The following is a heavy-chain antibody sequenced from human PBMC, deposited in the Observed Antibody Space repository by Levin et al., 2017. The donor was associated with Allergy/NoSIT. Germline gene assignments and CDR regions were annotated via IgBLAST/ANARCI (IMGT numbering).Heavy chain of an antibody. CDR3: ARQGQGYRYGGD. J-gene: IGHJ4*02. Sequence: ASVKVSCKGSGYTFPNYWIGWVRQMPGKGLEWMGIIFPSDSDTRYSPSFQGQVTISVDKSINTAYLQWSSLKASDTAVYYCARQGQGYRYGGDWGQGTLVTVTS. CDR2: IFPSDSDT. V-gene: IGHV5-51*01. CDR1: GYTFPNYW. D-gene: IGHD5-18*01.